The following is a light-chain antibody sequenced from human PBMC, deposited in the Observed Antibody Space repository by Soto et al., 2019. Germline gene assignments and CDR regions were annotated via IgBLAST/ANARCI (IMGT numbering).Light chain of an antibody. CDR1: SSDIGAYDY. Sequence: QSALTQPASLSGSPGQSITISCTGTSSDIGAYDYVSWFQQHPGKAPKLMIFEVSNRPSGVSNRFSGSKSGNTASLTISGLQAEDEADYYCSSYTSGSTPYVFGTGTKVTV. CDR2: EVS. CDR3: SSYTSGSTPYV. J-gene: IGLJ1*01. V-gene: IGLV2-14*01.